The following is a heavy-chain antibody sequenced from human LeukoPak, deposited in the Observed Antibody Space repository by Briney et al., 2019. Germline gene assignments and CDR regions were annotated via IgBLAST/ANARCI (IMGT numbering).Heavy chain of an antibody. D-gene: IGHD3-22*01. V-gene: IGHV3-30*18. CDR1: GFTFSSYG. CDR3: ANEQGGYYDSSGYLPPHY. J-gene: IGHJ4*02. Sequence: PGRSLRLSCAASGFTFSSYGMHWVRQAPGKGLEWVAVISYDGSNKYYADSVKGRFTISRDNSKNTLYLQMNSLRAEDTAVYYCANEQGGYYDSSGYLPPHYWGQGTLVTVSS. CDR2: ISYDGSNK.